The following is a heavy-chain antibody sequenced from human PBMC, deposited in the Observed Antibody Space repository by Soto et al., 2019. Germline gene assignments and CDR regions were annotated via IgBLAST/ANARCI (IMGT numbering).Heavy chain of an antibody. CDR3: ARVRGVAAAGTSKDGWFDP. J-gene: IGHJ5*02. V-gene: IGHV4-34*01. Sequence: SETLSLTCAVYGGSFSGYYWSWIRQPPGKGLEWIGEINHSGSTNYNPSLKSRVTISVDTSKNQFSLKLSSVTAADTAVYYCARVRGVAAAGTSKDGWFDPWGQGTLVTVSS. D-gene: IGHD6-13*01. CDR1: GGSFSGYY. CDR2: INHSGST.